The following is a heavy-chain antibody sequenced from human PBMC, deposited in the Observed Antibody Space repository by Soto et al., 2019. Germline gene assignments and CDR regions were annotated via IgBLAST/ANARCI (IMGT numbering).Heavy chain of an antibody. CDR2: IWYDGSNK. J-gene: IGHJ6*02. CDR1: GFTFSSYG. V-gene: IGHV3-33*01. CDR3: ARGDIVVVVAAPMDV. D-gene: IGHD2-15*01. Sequence: QVQLVESGGGVVQPGRSLRLSCAASGFTFSSYGMHWVRQAPGKGLEWVAVIWYDGSNKYYADSVKGRFTISRDNSKNTLYLQMNSLRAEDTAVYYCARGDIVVVVAAPMDVWGQGTTVTVSS.